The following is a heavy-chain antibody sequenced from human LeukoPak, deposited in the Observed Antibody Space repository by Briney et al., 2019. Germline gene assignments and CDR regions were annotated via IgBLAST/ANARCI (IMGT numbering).Heavy chain of an antibody. D-gene: IGHD3-9*01. Sequence: SGGSLRLSCAASGFTFSSYAMSWVRQAPGKGLEWVSAISGSGGSTYYADSVKGRFTISRDNSKNTLYLQMNSLRAEDTAVYYCAKLPSYYDILTGSFDYWGQGTLVTVS. CDR3: AKLPSYYDILTGSFDY. CDR2: ISGSGGST. J-gene: IGHJ4*02. CDR1: GFTFSSYA. V-gene: IGHV3-23*01.